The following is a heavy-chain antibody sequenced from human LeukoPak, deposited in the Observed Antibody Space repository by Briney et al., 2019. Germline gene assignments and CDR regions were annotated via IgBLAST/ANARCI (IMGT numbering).Heavy chain of an antibody. CDR1: GYTFTGYY. D-gene: IGHD1-26*01. CDR2: ISAYNGNT. J-gene: IGHJ4*02. Sequence: GASVKVSCKASGYTFTGYYMHWVRQAPGQGLEWMGWISAYNGNTNYAQKLQGRVTMTTDTSTSTAYMELRSLRSDDTAVYYCARGIVGAGDFDYWGQGTLVTVSS. V-gene: IGHV1-18*04. CDR3: ARGIVGAGDFDY.